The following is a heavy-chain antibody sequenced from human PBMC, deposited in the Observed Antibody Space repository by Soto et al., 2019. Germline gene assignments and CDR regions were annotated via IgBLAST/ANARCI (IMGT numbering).Heavy chain of an antibody. CDR2: INAGNGNT. CDR3: ARGKNGITGTTGWLDP. V-gene: IGHV1-3*01. CDR1: GYTFTSYA. D-gene: IGHD1-7*01. Sequence: ASVKVSCKASGYTFTSYAMHWVRQAPGQRLEWMGWINAGNGNTKYSQKFQGRVTITRDTSASTAYMELSSLRSEDTAVYYCARGKNGITGTTGWLDPWGQGTLVTVSS. J-gene: IGHJ5*02.